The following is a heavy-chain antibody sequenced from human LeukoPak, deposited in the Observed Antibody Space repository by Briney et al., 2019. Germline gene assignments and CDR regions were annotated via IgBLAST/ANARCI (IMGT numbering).Heavy chain of an antibody. D-gene: IGHD2-8*01. Sequence: SETLSLTCTVSGGSISSYYWSWIRQPPGKGLEWIGYIYYSGSTNYNPSLKSRVTMSVDTSKNQFSLKLSSVTAADTAVYYCARMVRSYYYMDVWGKGTTVTVSS. CDR3: ARMVRSYYYMDV. V-gene: IGHV4-59*12. J-gene: IGHJ6*03. CDR1: GGSISSYY. CDR2: IYYSGST.